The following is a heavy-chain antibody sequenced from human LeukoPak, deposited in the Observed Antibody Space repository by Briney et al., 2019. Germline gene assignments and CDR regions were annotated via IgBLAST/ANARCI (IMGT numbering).Heavy chain of an antibody. J-gene: IGHJ4*02. CDR3: AAGAVDNWNSGKLIDC. D-gene: IGHD1-7*01. CDR2: RSAYNGNT. Sequence: ASVKVSCKASGYTFTNYGITWVRQAPGQGLEWMGWRSAYNGNTKYAQTLQGRVTMTTDTSTSTAYMELSNLRSEDTAVYYCAAGAVDNWNSGKLIDCWGQGTLVTVSS. CDR1: GYTFTNYG. V-gene: IGHV1-18*01.